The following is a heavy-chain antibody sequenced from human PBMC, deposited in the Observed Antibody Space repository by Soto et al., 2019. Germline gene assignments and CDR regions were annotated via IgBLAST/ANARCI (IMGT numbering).Heavy chain of an antibody. CDR2: IRSKANSYAT. J-gene: IGHJ2*01. D-gene: IGHD3-22*01. CDR1: GFTFSGSA. Sequence: GGSLRLSCAASGFTFSGSAMHWVRQASGKGLEWVGRIRSKANSYATAYAASVKGRFTISRDDSKNTAYLQMNSLKTGDTAVYYCTSAITMIVVSYWYFDLWGRGTLVTVSS. V-gene: IGHV3-73*01. CDR3: TSAITMIVVSYWYFDL.